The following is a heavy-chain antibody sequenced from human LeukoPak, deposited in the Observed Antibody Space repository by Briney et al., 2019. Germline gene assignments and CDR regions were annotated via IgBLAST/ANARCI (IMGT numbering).Heavy chain of an antibody. V-gene: IGHV5-51*01. CDR3: ARQRQLWFGELPTGDFDY. Sequence: GESLKISCKGSGYSFTSYWIGWVRQMPGKGLEWMGIIYPGDSDTRYSPSFQGQVTISADKSISTAYLQWSSLKASDTAMYYCARQRQLWFGELPTGDFDYWGQGTLVTVSS. D-gene: IGHD3-10*01. J-gene: IGHJ4*02. CDR1: GYSFTSYW. CDR2: IYPGDSDT.